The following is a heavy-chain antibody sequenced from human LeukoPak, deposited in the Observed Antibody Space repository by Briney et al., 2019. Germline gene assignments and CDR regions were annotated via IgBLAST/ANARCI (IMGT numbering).Heavy chain of an antibody. J-gene: IGHJ3*02. CDR3: ARGVENYYDSSGYLYAFDI. CDR1: GFTFSSYE. V-gene: IGHV3-48*03. CDR2: ISSSGSTI. Sequence: GGSLRLSCAASGFTFSSYEMNWVRQAPGKGLEWVSYISSSGSTIYYADSVKGRFTVSRDNAKNSLYLQMNSLRAEDTAVYYCARGVENYYDSSGYLYAFDIWGQGTMVTVSS. D-gene: IGHD3-22*01.